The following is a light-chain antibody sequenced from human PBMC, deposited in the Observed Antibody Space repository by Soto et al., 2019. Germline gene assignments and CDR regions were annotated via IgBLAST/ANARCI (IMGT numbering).Light chain of an antibody. CDR1: PSISTW. Sequence: DIQMTQSPSTLSASVGDRVTITCRASPSISTWLAWYQQKPGKVPKLLIYSASTLKSGVPSRFSGSGSGTEFTLTISGLQPDDFSTYYCQQYDGNFGGGTRVEIK. CDR2: SAS. V-gene: IGKV1-5*01. CDR3: QQYDGN. J-gene: IGKJ4*01.